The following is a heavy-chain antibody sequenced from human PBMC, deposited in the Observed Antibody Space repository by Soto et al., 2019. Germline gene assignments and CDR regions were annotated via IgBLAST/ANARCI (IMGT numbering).Heavy chain of an antibody. CDR3: ARPLGGVVSGMDV. D-gene: IGHD2-8*02. Sequence: AASVKVSCKASGCTFTSYAMHWVRQAPGQRLEWMGWINAGNGNTKYSQKFQGRVTITRDTSASTAYMELSRLRSEDTAVYYCARPLGGVVSGMDVWGQGTTVTVSS. CDR1: GCTFTSYA. CDR2: INAGNGNT. J-gene: IGHJ6*02. V-gene: IGHV1-3*01.